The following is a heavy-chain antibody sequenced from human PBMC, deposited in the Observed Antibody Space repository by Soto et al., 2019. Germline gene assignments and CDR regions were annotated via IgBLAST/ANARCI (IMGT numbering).Heavy chain of an antibody. V-gene: IGHV3-11*01. J-gene: IGHJ4*02. Sequence: QVQLVESGGGLVKPGGSLRLSCAASGFTFSDYYMSWICQAPGKGLEWLSYITSSGSTIHYADSVKGRFTISRDNAKNSLYLQMNSLRAADTALYYCARGTGAGTNFDYWGQGTLVTVSS. D-gene: IGHD1-1*01. CDR3: ARGTGAGTNFDY. CDR2: ITSSGSTI. CDR1: GFTFSDYY.